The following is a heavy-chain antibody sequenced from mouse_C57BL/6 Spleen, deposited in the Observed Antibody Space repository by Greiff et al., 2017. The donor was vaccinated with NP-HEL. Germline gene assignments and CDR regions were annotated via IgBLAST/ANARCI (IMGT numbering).Heavy chain of an antibody. V-gene: IGHV5-4*01. Sequence: EVKLVESGGGLVKPGGSLKLSCAASGFTFSSYAMSWVRQTPEKRLEWVATISDGGSYTYYPDNVKGRFTISRDNAKNNLYLQMSHLKSEDTAMYYCAREYGYYYFDYWGQGTTLTVSS. CDR3: AREYGYYYFDY. CDR1: GFTFSSYA. CDR2: ISDGGSYT. D-gene: IGHD2-2*01. J-gene: IGHJ2*01.